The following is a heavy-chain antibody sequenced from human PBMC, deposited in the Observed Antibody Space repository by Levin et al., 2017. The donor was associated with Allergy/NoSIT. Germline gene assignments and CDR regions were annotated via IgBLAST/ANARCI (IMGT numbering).Heavy chain of an antibody. CDR1: GFTFSSYA. J-gene: IGHJ6*02. D-gene: IGHD3-9*01. Sequence: QAGGSLRLSCVASGFTFSSYAMSWVRQAPGKGLEWVSAISGSGGSTYYADSVKGRFTISRDNSKNTLYLQMNSLRAEDTAVYYCAKGILTGYHYYYGMDVWGQGTTVTVSS. CDR2: ISGSGGST. V-gene: IGHV3-23*01. CDR3: AKGILTGYHYYYGMDV.